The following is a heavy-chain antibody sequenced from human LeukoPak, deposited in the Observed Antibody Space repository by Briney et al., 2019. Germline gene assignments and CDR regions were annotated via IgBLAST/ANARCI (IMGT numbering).Heavy chain of an antibody. CDR3: AKDLHYNYDNSGYMSSFDY. D-gene: IGHD3-22*01. CDR2: ISDSGGRT. J-gene: IGHJ4*02. Sequence: GGSLRLSCAASGFSVSSDYMNWVRQAPGKGLEWVSGISDSGGRTYYADSVRVGFTISRENSKNTLFLQMNGLRAEDTAIYYCAKDLHYNYDNSGYMSSFDYWGQGTVVTVSS. CDR1: GFSVSSDY. V-gene: IGHV3-23*01.